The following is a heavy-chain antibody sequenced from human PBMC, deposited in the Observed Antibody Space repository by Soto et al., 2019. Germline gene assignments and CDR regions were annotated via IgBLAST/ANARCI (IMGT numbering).Heavy chain of an antibody. V-gene: IGHV3-30-3*01. CDR3: ARGESPAGWLGGMDV. D-gene: IGHD3-16*01. CDR1: GLTFSSYA. CDR2: ISYDGSNK. J-gene: IGHJ6*02. Sequence: QVQLMESGGGVVQPGRSLRLSCAASGLTFSSYAMHWVRQAPGKGLEWVAVISYDGSNKYYADSVKGRFTISRDNSKNTLYLQMNSLRAEDTAVYYCARGESPAGWLGGMDVWGQGTTVTVSS.